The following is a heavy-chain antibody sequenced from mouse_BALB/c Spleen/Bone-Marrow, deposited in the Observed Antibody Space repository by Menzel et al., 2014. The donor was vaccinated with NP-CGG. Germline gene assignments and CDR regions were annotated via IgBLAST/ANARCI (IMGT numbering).Heavy chain of an antibody. CDR1: GYTFTDYN. CDR2: IYPYNGVT. V-gene: IGHV1S29*02. CDR3: ARPHYYGYGY. J-gene: IGHJ2*01. Sequence: VQLKQSGPELVKPGASVKLSCKASGYTFTDYNMHWVKQSHGKSLEWIGYIYPYNGVTGYNQKFKSKATLTVDNSSTTAYMERRSLTSEDSAVYYCARPHYYGYGYWGQGTTLTAPS. D-gene: IGHD1-2*01.